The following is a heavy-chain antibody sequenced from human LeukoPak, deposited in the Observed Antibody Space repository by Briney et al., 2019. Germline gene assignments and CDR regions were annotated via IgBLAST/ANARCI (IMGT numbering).Heavy chain of an antibody. D-gene: IGHD3-9*01. J-gene: IGHJ5*02. CDR3: ARDVRYGSPFGP. CDR2: IKQDGSEK. CDR1: GFTFSSYA. V-gene: IGHV3-7*01. Sequence: PGRSLRLSCAASGFTFSSYAMHWVRQAPGKGLEWVANIKQDGSEKYYVDSVKGRFTISRDNAKNSLYLQMNSLRAEDTAVYYCARDVRYGSPFGPWGQGTLVTVSS.